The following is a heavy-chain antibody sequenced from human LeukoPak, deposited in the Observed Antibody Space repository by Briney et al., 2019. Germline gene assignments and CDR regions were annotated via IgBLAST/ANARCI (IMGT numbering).Heavy chain of an antibody. D-gene: IGHD6-19*01. CDR2: IYYSGST. CDR3: ARVHSSGQRMDV. J-gene: IGHJ6*02. V-gene: IGHV4-31*03. Sequence: SQSLSLTCTDSGGSISGGGYYWSWIRQHPGKGLEWIGYIYYSGSTYYNPSLKSRVTISVDTSKNQFSLKLSSVTAADTAVYYCARVHSSGQRMDVWGQGTTVTVSS. CDR1: GGSISGGGYY.